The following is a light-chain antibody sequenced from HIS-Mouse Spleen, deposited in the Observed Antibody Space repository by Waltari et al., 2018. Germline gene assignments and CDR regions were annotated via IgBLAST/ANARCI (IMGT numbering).Light chain of an antibody. Sequence: SYELTQPPSVSVSPGQTARITCSGDALPKKYAYWYQQKSGQAPVLVIYEDSKRPSGIPERVSGSSSGTMATLTISGAQVEDEADYCCYSTDSSGNHRVFGGGTKLTVL. V-gene: IGLV3-10*01. CDR2: EDS. CDR1: ALPKKY. J-gene: IGLJ2*01. CDR3: YSTDSSGNHRV.